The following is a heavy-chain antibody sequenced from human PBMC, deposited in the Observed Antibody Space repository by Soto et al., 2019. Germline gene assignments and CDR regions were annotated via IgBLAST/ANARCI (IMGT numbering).Heavy chain of an antibody. CDR3: ARATYDYVIGKSAFDI. V-gene: IGHV3-7*04. J-gene: IGHJ3*02. CDR2: IKQDGSEK. Sequence: GVLRLSCAASGFTFSSYWMSWVRQAPGKGLEWVANIKQDGSEKYYVDSVKGRFTISRDNAKNSLYLQMNSLRAEDTAVYYCARATYDYVIGKSAFDIWGQGTMVTVSS. CDR1: GFTFSSYW. D-gene: IGHD3-16*01.